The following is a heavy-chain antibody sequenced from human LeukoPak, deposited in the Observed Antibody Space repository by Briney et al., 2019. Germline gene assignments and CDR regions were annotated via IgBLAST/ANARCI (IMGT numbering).Heavy chain of an antibody. CDR2: ISSSSSYI. CDR3: ARVPLYCSGGSCYRIDY. J-gene: IGHJ4*02. V-gene: IGHV3-21*01. CDR1: GFTFSSYS. Sequence: GGSLRLSCAASGFTFSSYSMNWVRQAPGKGLEWVSSISSSSSYIYYADSVKGRFTISRDNAKNSLYLQMNSLRAEDTAVYYCARVPLYCSGGSCYRIDYWGQGTLVTVSS. D-gene: IGHD2-15*01.